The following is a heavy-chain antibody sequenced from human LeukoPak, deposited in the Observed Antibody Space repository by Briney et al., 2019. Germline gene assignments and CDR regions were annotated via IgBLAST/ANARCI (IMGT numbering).Heavy chain of an antibody. CDR3: ARLGVVGATHYMDV. CDR2: INHSGST. Sequence: SETLSLTCAVYGGSFSGYYWSWIRQPPGKGLEWIGEINHSGSTNYNPSLKSRVTISVDTSKNQFYLKVSSVTAADTAVYYCARLGVVGATHYMDVWGKGTTVTVSS. D-gene: IGHD1-26*01. V-gene: IGHV4-34*01. CDR1: GGSFSGYY. J-gene: IGHJ6*03.